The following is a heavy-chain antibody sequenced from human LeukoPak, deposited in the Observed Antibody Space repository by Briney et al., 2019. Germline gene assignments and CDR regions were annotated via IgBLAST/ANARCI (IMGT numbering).Heavy chain of an antibody. Sequence: PGGSLRLSCAASGFTFSSYWMSWVRQAPGKGLEWVANIKQDGSEKYYVDSVKGRFTISRDNAKNSLYLQMNSLRHEDTAVYYCARDGGDYYDSSGYYNWGQGTLVTVSS. J-gene: IGHJ4*02. CDR1: GFTFSSYW. CDR3: ARDGGDYYDSSGYYN. CDR2: IKQDGSEK. D-gene: IGHD3-22*01. V-gene: IGHV3-7*01.